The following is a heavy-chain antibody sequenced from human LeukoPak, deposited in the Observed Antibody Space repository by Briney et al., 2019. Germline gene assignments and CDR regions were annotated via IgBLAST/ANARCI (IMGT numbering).Heavy chain of an antibody. CDR1: GGSISSYY. CDR3: ARGRMHHYSSSRYLDWYFDL. D-gene: IGHD3-22*01. J-gene: IGHJ2*01. Sequence: SETLSLTCTVSGGSISSYYWSWIRQPPGKGLESIGYIYNSGSTSYNPSLKSRVTISVDTSKNQFSLNLISVSAADTAVYYCARGRMHHYSSSRYLDWYFDLWGRGTLVTVSS. CDR2: IYNSGST. V-gene: IGHV4-59*01.